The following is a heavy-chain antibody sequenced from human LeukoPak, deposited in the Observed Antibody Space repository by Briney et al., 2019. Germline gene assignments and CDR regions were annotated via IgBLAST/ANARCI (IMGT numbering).Heavy chain of an antibody. J-gene: IGHJ2*01. V-gene: IGHV3-23*01. CDR3: ARDLAGVTGPHWYFDL. D-gene: IGHD3-9*01. Sequence: GGSLRLSCAASGFTFSDSAMTWVRQAPGKGLDWVSLISFSGANSYYADSVKGRFTISRDNSKNMLYLQLNSLRAEDTALYYCARDLAGVTGPHWYFDLWGRGTLVSVSS. CDR2: ISFSGANS. CDR1: GFTFSDSA.